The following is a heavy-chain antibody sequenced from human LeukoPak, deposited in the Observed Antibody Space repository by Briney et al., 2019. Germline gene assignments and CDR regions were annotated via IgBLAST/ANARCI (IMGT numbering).Heavy chain of an antibody. J-gene: IGHJ4*02. V-gene: IGHV3-NL1*01. Sequence: GGSLRLSCAASGFTFSSYGMHWVRQAPGKGLEWVSNLYNDAFDSATHYADSVKGRFTISRDNSQNTLYLQMNSLRAEDTAMYYCAREIGGGLHYFHSWGQGTPVTVSS. CDR2: LYNDAFDSAT. CDR1: GFTFSSYG. CDR3: AREIGGGLHYFHS. D-gene: IGHD1-26*01.